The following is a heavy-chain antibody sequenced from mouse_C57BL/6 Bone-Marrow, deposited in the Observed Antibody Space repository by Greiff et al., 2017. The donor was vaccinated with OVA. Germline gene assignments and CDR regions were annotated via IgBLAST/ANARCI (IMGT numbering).Heavy chain of an antibody. V-gene: IGHV1-64*01. D-gene: IGHD1-1*01. CDR1: GYTFTSYW. CDR2: IHPNSGST. Sequence: QVHVKQPGAELVKPGASVKLSCKASGYTFTSYWMHWVKQRPGQGLEWIGMIHPNSGSTNYNEKFKSKATLTVDKSSSTAYMQLSSLTSEDSAVYYCARPLRYYAMDYWGQGTSVTVSS. CDR3: ARPLRYYAMDY. J-gene: IGHJ4*01.